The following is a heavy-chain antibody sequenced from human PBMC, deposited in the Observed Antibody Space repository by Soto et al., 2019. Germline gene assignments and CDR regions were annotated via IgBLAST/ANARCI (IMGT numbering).Heavy chain of an antibody. J-gene: IGHJ6*02. Sequence: GSLRLSCAASGFTFSSYAMHWVRQAPGKGLEWVAVISYDGSNKYYADSVKGRFTISRDNSKNTLYLQMNSLRAEDTAVYYCARNCGPYYDFWSGYSYYYYGMDVWGQGTTVTVSS. D-gene: IGHD3-3*01. CDR1: GFTFSSYA. CDR3: ARNCGPYYDFWSGYSYYYYGMDV. V-gene: IGHV3-30-3*01. CDR2: ISYDGSNK.